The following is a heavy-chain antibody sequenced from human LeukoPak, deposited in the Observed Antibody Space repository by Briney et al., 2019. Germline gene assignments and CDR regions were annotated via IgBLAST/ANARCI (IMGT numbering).Heavy chain of an antibody. CDR1: GFSLSSSGMG. CDR2: IYWNGDH. CDR3: AHRLVFFDWVGYFDY. J-gene: IGHJ4*02. V-gene: IGHV2-5*01. D-gene: IGHD3-9*01. Sequence: SGPTLVKPTQTLTLTCTFSGFSLSSSGMGVGWIRQPPGKALEWLAVIYWNGDHRYSPSLKSGLFITKDTSRNQVVLTMTNMDPVDTATYYCAHRLVFFDWVGYFDYWGQGALVTVSS.